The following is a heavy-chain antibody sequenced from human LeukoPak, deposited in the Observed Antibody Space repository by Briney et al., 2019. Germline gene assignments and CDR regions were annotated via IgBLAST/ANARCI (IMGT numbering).Heavy chain of an antibody. Sequence: SETLSLTCTVSGGSISSYYWSWIRQPPGKGLEWIGYIYYSGSTNYNPSLKSRVTISVDTSKNQFSLKLSSVTAADTAVYYCARRSWIKLWYAFDFWGQGTLVTVSS. J-gene: IGHJ4*02. CDR1: GGSISSYY. D-gene: IGHD5-18*01. CDR3: ARRSWIKLWYAFDF. V-gene: IGHV4-59*01. CDR2: IYYSGST.